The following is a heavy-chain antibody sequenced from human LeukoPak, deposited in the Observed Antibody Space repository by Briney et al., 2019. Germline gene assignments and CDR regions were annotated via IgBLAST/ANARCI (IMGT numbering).Heavy chain of an antibody. CDR2: ISSSGSTI. V-gene: IGHV3-11*04. CDR3: ARSVCSSTSCYPLFDY. Sequence: GGSLRLSCAASGFTFSDYCMSWIRQAPGKGLEWVSYISSSGSTIYYADSVKGRFTISRDNAKNSLYLQMNSLRAEDTAVYYCARSVCSSTSCYPLFDYWGQGTLVTVSS. J-gene: IGHJ4*02. CDR1: GFTFSDYC. D-gene: IGHD2-2*01.